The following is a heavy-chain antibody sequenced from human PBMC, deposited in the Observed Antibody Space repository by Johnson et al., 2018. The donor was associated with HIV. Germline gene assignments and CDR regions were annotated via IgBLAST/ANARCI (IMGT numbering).Heavy chain of an antibody. Sequence: QMQLVESGGGVVQPGRSLRLSCAASGFTFSSYGMHWVRQAPGKGLEWVAVISYDGSNKYYADSVKGRFTIYRDNSKNTLYLQVNGLRVEDTAVFYCASGEDYGGNYGALDIWGQGTMVTVSS. V-gene: IGHV3-30*03. CDR3: ASGEDYGGNYGALDI. CDR1: GFTFSSYG. CDR2: ISYDGSNK. J-gene: IGHJ3*02. D-gene: IGHD4-23*01.